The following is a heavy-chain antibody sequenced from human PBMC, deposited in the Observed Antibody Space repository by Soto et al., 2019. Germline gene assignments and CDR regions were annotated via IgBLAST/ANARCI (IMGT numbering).Heavy chain of an antibody. V-gene: IGHV1-69*13. J-gene: IGHJ4*02. CDR3: ATNNRASYHFDY. CDR1: GYTFSSYA. Sequence: QVQLVQSGAEVKKPGASVKVSCKASGYTFSSYAISWVRQAPGQGLEWMGGIIPLFGTTNYAPKFQGRVAITADERARTAYMDLSSLKSEDTAVYYCATNNRASYHFDYWGQGTLVTVSS. D-gene: IGHD3-16*02. CDR2: IIPLFGTT.